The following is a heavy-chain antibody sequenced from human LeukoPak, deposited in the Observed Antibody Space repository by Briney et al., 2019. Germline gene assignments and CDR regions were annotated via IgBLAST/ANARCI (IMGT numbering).Heavy chain of an antibody. CDR3: AKVSINGEHGLTFDY. V-gene: IGHV3-23*01. CDR2: ISGSGGST. J-gene: IGHJ4*02. Sequence: GSLRLSCAASGFTFSSYAMSWVRQAPGKGLEWVSAISGSGGSTYYADSVKGRFTISRDNSKNTLYLQMNNLRAEDTALYYCAKVSINGEHGLTFDYWGQGTLVTVSS. CDR1: GFTFSSYA. D-gene: IGHD3-10*01.